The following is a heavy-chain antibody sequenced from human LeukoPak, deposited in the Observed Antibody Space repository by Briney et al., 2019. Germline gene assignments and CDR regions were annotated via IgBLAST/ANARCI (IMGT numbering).Heavy chain of an antibody. CDR1: GFTFSSYA. D-gene: IGHD6-19*01. V-gene: IGHV3-23*01. CDR3: AKGIYSSGWSYFDY. CDR2: ISGSGITT. J-gene: IGHJ4*01. Sequence: AGGSLRLSCAASGFTFSSYAMSWVRQAPGKGLEWVSAISGSGITTYYADSVKGRFTISRDNSKNTLYLQMNSLRAEDTAVYYCAKGIYSSGWSYFDYWGHGTLVTVSS.